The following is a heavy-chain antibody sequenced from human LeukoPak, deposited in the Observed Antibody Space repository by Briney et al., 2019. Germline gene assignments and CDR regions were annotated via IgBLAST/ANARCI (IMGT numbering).Heavy chain of an antibody. V-gene: IGHV3-30*18. J-gene: IGHJ6*02. CDR2: ISYDGSNK. CDR3: AKDLGIAAAAHYYYYGMDV. Sequence: PGGSLRLSCAASGFTFSSYGMHWVRQAPGKGLEWVAVISYDGSNKYYADSVKGRFTISRDNSKNTLYLQMNSLRAEDTAVYYCAKDLGIAAAAHYYYYGMDVWGQGATVTVSS. CDR1: GFTFSSYG. D-gene: IGHD6-13*01.